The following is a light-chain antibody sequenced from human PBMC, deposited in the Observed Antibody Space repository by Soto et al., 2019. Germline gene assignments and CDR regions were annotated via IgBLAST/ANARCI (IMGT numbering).Light chain of an antibody. CDR2: EVN. J-gene: IGLJ1*01. V-gene: IGLV2-18*02. Sequence: QSVLTQPASVSGSPGQSITISCTGSSSDIGSYSRVSWYQQPPGTAPKLIIYEVNNRPSGVPDRFSGSKSGNTASLTISGLQAEDEADYYCNSFTTSSTYVFGTGTKVTV. CDR1: SSDIGSYSR. CDR3: NSFTTSSTYV.